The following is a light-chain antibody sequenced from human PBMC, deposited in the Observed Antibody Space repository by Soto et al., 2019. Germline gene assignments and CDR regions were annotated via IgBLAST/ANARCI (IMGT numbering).Light chain of an antibody. J-gene: IGKJ1*01. Sequence: VLTPPAATLSLSPGERATLSCRASQSVSSSYLAWYQQKPGQAPRLLIYGASSRATGIPDRFSGSGSGTDFTLTISRLEPEDFEVYYCQQYGSSLTWTCGQGTKVEI. CDR2: GAS. CDR1: QSVSSSY. V-gene: IGKV3-20*01. CDR3: QQYGSSLTWT.